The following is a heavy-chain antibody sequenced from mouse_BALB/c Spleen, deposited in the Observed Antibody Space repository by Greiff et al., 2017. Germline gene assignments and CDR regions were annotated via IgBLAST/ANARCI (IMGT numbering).Heavy chain of an antibody. D-gene: IGHD2-14*01. J-gene: IGHJ4*01. CDR3: TREEVRRTYAMDY. CDR1: GFTFSSYT. CDR2: ISSGGSYT. Sequence: EVKLMESGGGLVKPGGSLKLSCAASGFTFSSYTMSWVRQTPEKRLEWVATISSGGSYTYYPDSVKGRFTISRDNAKNTLYLQMSSLKSEDTAMYYCTREEVRRTYAMDYWGQGTSVTVSS. V-gene: IGHV5-6-4*01.